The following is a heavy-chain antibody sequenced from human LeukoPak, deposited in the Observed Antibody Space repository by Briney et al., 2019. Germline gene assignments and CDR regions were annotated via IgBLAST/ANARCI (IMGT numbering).Heavy chain of an antibody. CDR1: GGSFSGYY. D-gene: IGHD2-2*01. V-gene: IGHV4-34*01. CDR2: IYYSGST. Sequence: SETLSLTCAVYGGSFSGYYWSWIRQPPGKGLEWIGSIYYSGSTYYNPSLKSRVTISVDTPKNQFSLKLSSVTAADTAVYYCARHVGDIVVVPAAIQAYYYYYMDVWGKGTTVTVSS. J-gene: IGHJ6*03. CDR3: ARHVGDIVVVPAAIQAYYYYYMDV.